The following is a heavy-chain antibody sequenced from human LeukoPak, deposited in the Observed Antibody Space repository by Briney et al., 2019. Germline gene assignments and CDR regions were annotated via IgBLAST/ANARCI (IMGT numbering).Heavy chain of an antibody. V-gene: IGHV3-33*01. Sequence: QSGGSLRLSCAASGFTFSSYGMHWVRQAPGKGLEWVAVIWYDGSNKYYADSVKGRFTISRDNSKNTLYLQMNSLRAEDTAVYYCARDWDIVVVPAAIYYGMDVWGQGTTVTVSS. CDR1: GFTFSSYG. CDR2: IWYDGSNK. D-gene: IGHD2-2*01. CDR3: ARDWDIVVVPAAIYYGMDV. J-gene: IGHJ6*02.